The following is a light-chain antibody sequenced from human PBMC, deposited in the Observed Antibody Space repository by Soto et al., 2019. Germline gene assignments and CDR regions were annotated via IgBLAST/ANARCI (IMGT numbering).Light chain of an antibody. CDR3: SSYAGFNF. V-gene: IGLV2-23*01. J-gene: IGLJ2*01. CDR2: EDT. CDR1: SNDIGNSNL. Sequence: QSVLTQPASVSGSPGRSITSSCTGTSNDIGNSNLVSWYQQHPDRAPKLLIYEDTKRPSGISDRFSGSTSGNTASLTISGLRPEDEAIYHCSSYAGFNFFGAGTQLTVL.